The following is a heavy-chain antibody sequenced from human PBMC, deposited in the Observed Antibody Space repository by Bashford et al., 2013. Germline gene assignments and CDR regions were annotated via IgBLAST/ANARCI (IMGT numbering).Heavy chain of an antibody. V-gene: IGHV1-2*02. CDR2: INPNSGGT. CDR1: GYTFTAYY. D-gene: IGHD1-20*01. Sequence: ASVKVSCKASGYTFTAYYIHWLRQAPGQGLEWMGWINPNSGGTNYAQKFQGRVTITADKSTSTAYMELSSLRSEDTAVYYCARERDITGTGLDAFDIWGQGTMVTVSS. CDR3: ARERDITGTGLDAFDI. J-gene: IGHJ3*02.